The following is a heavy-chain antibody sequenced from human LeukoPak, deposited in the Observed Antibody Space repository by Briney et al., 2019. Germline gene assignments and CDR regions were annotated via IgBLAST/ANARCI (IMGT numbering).Heavy chain of an antibody. CDR3: AKDQQQPRAFDY. CDR1: GFTFSSYA. Sequence: GGSLRLSCAASGFTFSSYAMSWVRQAPGKGLEWVSAISGSGGSTYYAVSVKGRFTISRDNSKNTLYLQMNSLRAEDTAVYYCAKDQQQPRAFDYWGQGTLVTVSS. D-gene: IGHD6-13*01. CDR2: ISGSGGST. V-gene: IGHV3-23*01. J-gene: IGHJ4*02.